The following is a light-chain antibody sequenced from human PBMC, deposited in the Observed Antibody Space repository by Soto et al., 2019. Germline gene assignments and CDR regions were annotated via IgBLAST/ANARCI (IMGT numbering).Light chain of an antibody. CDR1: QSVNSY. CDR2: DTS. Sequence: IVLTQSPATLSLSPGARATLSCRASQSVNSYLAWYQQKPGQAPRLLIYDTSNRATGIPARFSGSGSGTDFTLTISSLEPEDFAVYYCQQRTNWPPRLTFGGGTKVEI. V-gene: IGKV3-11*01. J-gene: IGKJ4*01. CDR3: QQRTNWPPRLT.